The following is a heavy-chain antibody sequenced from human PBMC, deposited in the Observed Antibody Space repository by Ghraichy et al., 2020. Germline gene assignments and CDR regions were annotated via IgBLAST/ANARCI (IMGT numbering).Heavy chain of an antibody. Sequence: SGPTLVKPTQTLTLTCTFSGFSLSTSGMCVSWIRQPPGKALEWLALIDWDDDKYYSTSLKTRLTISKDTSKNQVVLTMTNMDPVDTATYYCARIPVLHYYYYYGMDVWGQGTTVTVSS. CDR3: ARIPVLHYYYYYGMDV. J-gene: IGHJ6*02. V-gene: IGHV2-70*01. CDR2: IDWDDDK. CDR1: GFSLSTSGMC.